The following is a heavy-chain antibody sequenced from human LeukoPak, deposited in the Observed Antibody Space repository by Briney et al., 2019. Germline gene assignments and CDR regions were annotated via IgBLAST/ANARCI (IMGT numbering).Heavy chain of an antibody. CDR2: IIPIFGTA. D-gene: IGHD1-14*01. CDR1: GGTFSSYA. CDR3: ARVGGGRIGNAFDI. V-gene: IGHV1-69*13. Sequence: SVKVSCKASGGTFSSYAISWVRQAPGQGLEWMGGIIPIFGTANYAQKFQGRVTITADESTSTAYMELSSLRSEDTAVYYCARVGGGRIGNAFDIWGQGTMVTVSS. J-gene: IGHJ3*02.